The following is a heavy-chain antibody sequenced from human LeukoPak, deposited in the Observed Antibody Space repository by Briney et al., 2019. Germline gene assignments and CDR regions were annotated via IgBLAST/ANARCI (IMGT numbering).Heavy chain of an antibody. CDR2: INPNSGA. D-gene: IGHD3-10*01. CDR1: GYTFTGYY. J-gene: IGHJ6*02. CDR3: ARFREYGMDV. V-gene: IGHV1-2*02. Sequence: ASVKVSDKPSGYTFTGYYMHRVRQAPGQGLEWMGWINPNSGAYAQKFQGRVTMTRDTSISTAYMELSRLRSDDTAVYYCARFREYGMDVWGQVTTVTVSS.